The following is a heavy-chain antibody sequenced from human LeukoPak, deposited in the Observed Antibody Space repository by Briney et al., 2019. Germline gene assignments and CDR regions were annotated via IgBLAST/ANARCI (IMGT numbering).Heavy chain of an antibody. J-gene: IGHJ4*02. CDR2: ISSSSSTI. V-gene: IGHV3-48*04. CDR3: ARDGIAAAGGDNDY. D-gene: IGHD6-13*01. Sequence: PGGSLRLSCAASGFTFSSYSMNWVRQAPGKGLEWVSYISSSSSTIYYADSVKGRFTISRDNAKNSLYLQMNSLRAEDTAVYYCARDGIAAAGGDNDYWGQGTLVTVSS. CDR1: GFTFSSYS.